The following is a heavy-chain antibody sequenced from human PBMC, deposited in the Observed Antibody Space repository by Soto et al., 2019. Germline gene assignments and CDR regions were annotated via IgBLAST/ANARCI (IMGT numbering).Heavy chain of an antibody. Sequence: QVQLQESGPGLVKPSETLSLTCTVSGGSVSSGSYYWSWIRQPPGKGLEWIGYIYYSGSTNYNPSLRSRVTISVDTSKNQFSLKLSSVTAADTAVYYCARGIDSWYQGRYYYGMDVWGQGTTVTVSS. V-gene: IGHV4-61*01. CDR3: ARGIDSWYQGRYYYGMDV. J-gene: IGHJ6*02. D-gene: IGHD6-13*01. CDR1: GGSVSSGSYY. CDR2: IYYSGST.